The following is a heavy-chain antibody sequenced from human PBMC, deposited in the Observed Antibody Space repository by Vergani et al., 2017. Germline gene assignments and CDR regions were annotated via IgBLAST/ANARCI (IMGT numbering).Heavy chain of an antibody. CDR2: IYTSGST. Sequence: QVQLQQWGAGLLKPSETLSLTCTVSGGSISSGSYYWSWIRQPAGKGLEWIGRIYTSGSTNYNPSLKSRVTISVDTSKNQFSLKLGSVTAADTAVYYCARAEWFGDLGWGQGTLVTVSS. V-gene: IGHV4-61*02. D-gene: IGHD3-10*01. J-gene: IGHJ4*02. CDR1: GGSISSGSYY. CDR3: ARAEWFGDLG.